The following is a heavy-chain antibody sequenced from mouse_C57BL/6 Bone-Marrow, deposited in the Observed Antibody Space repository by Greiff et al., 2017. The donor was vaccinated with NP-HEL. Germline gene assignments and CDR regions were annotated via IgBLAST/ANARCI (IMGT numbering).Heavy chain of an antibody. J-gene: IGHJ2*01. CDR2: INPNNGGT. V-gene: IGHV1-53*01. Sequence: VQLQQPGTELVKPGASVKLSCKASGYTFTSYWMHWLKQRPGQGLEWIGNINPNNGGTNDNEKFKTKATLTVDISSSTAYMQLSSLTSEDCAVYYCARDSGYAFDYWGQGTTLTVSS. CDR3: ARDSGYAFDY. D-gene: IGHD3-2*02. CDR1: GYTFTSYW.